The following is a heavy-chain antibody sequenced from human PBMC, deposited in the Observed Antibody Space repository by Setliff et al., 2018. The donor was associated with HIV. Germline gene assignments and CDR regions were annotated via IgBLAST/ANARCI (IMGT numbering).Heavy chain of an antibody. D-gene: IGHD1-26*01. CDR3: ARHLRWELPYYFDY. CDR1: GSSISSSYR. J-gene: IGHJ4*02. Sequence: SETLSLTCAVSGSSISSSYRWGWIRQSPGKGLEWIGNIYSSGSTYYNPSLKSRVTMSVDTSKNQFSLKLSSVTAEDTAIYYCARHLRWELPYYFDYWGQGTLVTGSS. CDR2: IYSSGST. V-gene: IGHV4-28*01.